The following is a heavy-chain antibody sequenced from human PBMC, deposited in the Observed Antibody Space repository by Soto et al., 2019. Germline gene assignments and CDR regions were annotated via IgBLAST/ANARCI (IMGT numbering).Heavy chain of an antibody. D-gene: IGHD6-19*01. Sequence: GGSLRLSCNVSGFTFGNYYMSWIRHAPGKGLESISYISSRGVTIYYADSVKGRFTISRDNAKNSLFLQMASLRAEDTAVYYCARVTASGWYVNGRDYFDHWGQGTLVTVSS. CDR1: GFTFGNYY. J-gene: IGHJ4*02. V-gene: IGHV3-11*01. CDR2: ISSRGVTI. CDR3: ARVTASGWYVNGRDYFDH.